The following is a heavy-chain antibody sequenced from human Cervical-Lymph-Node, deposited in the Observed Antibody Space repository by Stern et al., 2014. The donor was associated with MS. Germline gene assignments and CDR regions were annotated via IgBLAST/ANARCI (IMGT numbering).Heavy chain of an antibody. J-gene: IGHJ4*02. D-gene: IGHD2-15*01. V-gene: IGHV4-31*03. CDR3: ARVGLVSALIDY. CDR1: GGSISNGGYY. Sequence: QVQLQESGPGLVKPSQTLSLTCTVSGGSISNGGYYWSWIRQHAGKGLEYIGHIYYSGNTYYNPSLKSRVTISVDTSKNQFSLKLRSVIAADTAVYSCARVGLVSALIDYWGQGTLVTVSS. CDR2: IYYSGNT.